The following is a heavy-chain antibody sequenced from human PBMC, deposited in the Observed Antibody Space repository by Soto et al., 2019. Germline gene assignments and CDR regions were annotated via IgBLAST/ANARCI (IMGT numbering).Heavy chain of an antibody. J-gene: IGHJ4*02. V-gene: IGHV4-4*02. CDR3: ARNSLRQIQMIVVDYFDY. CDR1: GGSISSSNW. Sequence: ASETLSLTCAVSGGSISSSNWWSWVRQPPGKGLEWIGEIYHSGSTNYNPSLKSRVTISVDKSKSQFSLKLSSVTAADTAVYYCARNSLRQIQMIVVDYFDYWGQGTLVTVSS. D-gene: IGHD3-22*01. CDR2: IYHSGST.